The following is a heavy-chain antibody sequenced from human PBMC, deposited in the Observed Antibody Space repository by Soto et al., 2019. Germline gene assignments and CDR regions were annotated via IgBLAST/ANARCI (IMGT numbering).Heavy chain of an antibody. D-gene: IGHD6-19*01. Sequence: QVKLVESGGGVVQPGRSLRLSCAASGFTFSSYAMHWVRQAPGKGLEWVAVLSYDGSNQYFADSVKGRFTISSDNSKNTLYLQMNSLRGDDTAVYYCARDGSKAVAGLGGFDYWGQGTLVTVSS. V-gene: IGHV3-30-3*01. J-gene: IGHJ4*02. CDR2: LSYDGSNQ. CDR3: ARDGSKAVAGLGGFDY. CDR1: GFTFSSYA.